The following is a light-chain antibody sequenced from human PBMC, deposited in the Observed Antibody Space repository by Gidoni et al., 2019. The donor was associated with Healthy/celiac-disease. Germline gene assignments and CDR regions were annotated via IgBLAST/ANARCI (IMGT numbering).Light chain of an antibody. CDR2: DAS. CDR1: QSVSSY. CDR3: QQRSNSFT. J-gene: IGKJ3*01. V-gene: IGKV3-11*01. Sequence: EIVLTQSPATLSLSPGERATLSCRASQSVSSYLAGYQQKPGQAPRLLIYDASNRATGIPARFSGSGSGTDFTLTISSLEPEDFAVYYCQQRSNSFTFGPGTKVDIK.